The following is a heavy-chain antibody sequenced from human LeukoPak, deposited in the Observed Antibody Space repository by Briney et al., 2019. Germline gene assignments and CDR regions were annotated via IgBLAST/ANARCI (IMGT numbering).Heavy chain of an antibody. V-gene: IGHV3-53*05. CDR3: AKESSDLYLDY. J-gene: IGHJ4*02. Sequence: GGSLRLSCAASGFTVSSNYMSWVRQAPGRGLEWVSVIYSGGSTYYADSVKGRFTISRDNSKNTLYLQMNSLRAEDMALYYCAKESSDLYLDYWGQGTLVTVSS. CDR1: GFTVSSNY. CDR2: IYSGGST.